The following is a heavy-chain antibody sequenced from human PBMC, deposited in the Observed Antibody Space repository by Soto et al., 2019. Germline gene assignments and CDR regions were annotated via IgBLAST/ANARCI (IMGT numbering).Heavy chain of an antibody. CDR2: TFHSGLT. CDR1: GFSIRTGDY. J-gene: IGHJ4*02. V-gene: IGHV4-38-2*02. D-gene: IGHD6-19*01. Sequence: SETLSLTCAVSGFSIRTGDYWAWIRQPPGKGLEWIGSTFHSGLTYYNPSLKSRVTISLDTSKNQFSVGLRSVTAADTAVYYCARETSPTGIAVAGTNLHFHSWGQGALVTVSS. CDR3: ARETSPTGIAVAGTNLHFHS.